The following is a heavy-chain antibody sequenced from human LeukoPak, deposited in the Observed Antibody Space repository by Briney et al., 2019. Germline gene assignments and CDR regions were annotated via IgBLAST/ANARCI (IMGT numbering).Heavy chain of an antibody. CDR2: ISGSGGST. V-gene: IGHV3-23*01. CDR3: ARDLDYGGRSNFDH. J-gene: IGHJ4*02. Sequence: PGGSLRLSCAASGFTFTDYYMSWIRQAPGKGLEWVSSISGSGGSTYYADSVKGRFTISRDNSKNTLYLQMNSLRAEDTAVYYCARDLDYGGRSNFDHWGQGTLVTVSS. D-gene: IGHD4-23*01. CDR1: GFTFTDYY.